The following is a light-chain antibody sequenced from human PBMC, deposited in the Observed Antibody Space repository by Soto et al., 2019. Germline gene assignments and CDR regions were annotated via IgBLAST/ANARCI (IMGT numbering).Light chain of an antibody. CDR1: QSVSTF. CDR3: QQRTNWPLT. J-gene: IGKJ4*01. Sequence: EIVLTQSPVTLSLSPGERATLSCRASQSVSTFLAWYQQKPGQAPRLLIYDASKRATGIPARFSGSGSGTDFTLTISSLEPEDFAVYYCQQRTNWPLTFGGGTKAEIE. V-gene: IGKV3-11*01. CDR2: DAS.